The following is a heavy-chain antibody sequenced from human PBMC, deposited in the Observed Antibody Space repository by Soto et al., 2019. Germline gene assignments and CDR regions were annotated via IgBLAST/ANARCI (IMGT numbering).Heavy chain of an antibody. CDR1: GFTFSSYA. Sequence: PGGSLRLSCAASGFTFSSYAMSWARQAPGKGLEWVSAISGSGGSTYYADSVKGRFTISRDNSKNTLYLQMNSLRAEDTAVYYCAKEGYGTMVRGVIILYYYYMDVWGKGTTVTVSS. D-gene: IGHD3-10*01. CDR3: AKEGYGTMVRGVIILYYYYMDV. J-gene: IGHJ6*03. V-gene: IGHV3-23*01. CDR2: ISGSGGST.